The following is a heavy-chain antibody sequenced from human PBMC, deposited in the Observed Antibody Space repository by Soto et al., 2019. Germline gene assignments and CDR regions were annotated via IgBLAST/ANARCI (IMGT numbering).Heavy chain of an antibody. Sequence: SETLSLTCAVYGGSFSGYYWSWIRQPPGKGLEWIGEINHSGSTNYNPSLKSRVTISVDTSKNQFSLKVSSVTAADTAVYYCARVTYCSGGSCSVGFDYWGQGTLVTVSS. CDR1: GGSFSGYY. D-gene: IGHD2-15*01. CDR2: INHSGST. J-gene: IGHJ4*02. CDR3: ARVTYCSGGSCSVGFDY. V-gene: IGHV4-34*01.